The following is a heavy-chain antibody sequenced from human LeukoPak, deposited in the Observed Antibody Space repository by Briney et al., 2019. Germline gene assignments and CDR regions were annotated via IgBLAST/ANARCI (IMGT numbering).Heavy chain of an antibody. CDR3: ARVGPRGDWFDY. Sequence: GRSLRLSCAASGFTFSTYNMLWVRQTPGKGLEWLFYVNSGGSAVHYADSVKDRFTFCRDNAKDSLYLQLNSLRVEDTGIYYCARVGPRGDWFDYWGQGTRVTVSS. V-gene: IGHV3-48*01. CDR1: GFTFSTYN. D-gene: IGHD1-26*01. J-gene: IGHJ5*01. CDR2: VNSGGSAV.